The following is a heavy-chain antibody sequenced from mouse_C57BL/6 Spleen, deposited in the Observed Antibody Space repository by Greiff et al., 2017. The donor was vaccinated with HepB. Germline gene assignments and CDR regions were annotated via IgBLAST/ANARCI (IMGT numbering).Heavy chain of an antibody. CDR2: IYPGDGDT. CDR1: GYAFSSYW. V-gene: IGHV1-80*01. Sequence: QVQLQQSGAELVKPGASVKISCKASGYAFSSYWMNWVKQRPGKGLEWIGQIYPGDGDTNYNGKFKGKATLTADKSSSTAYMQLSSLTSEDSAVYFCARGEGSSGYALDYWGQGTTLTVSS. J-gene: IGHJ2*01. D-gene: IGHD3-2*02. CDR3: ARGEGSSGYALDY.